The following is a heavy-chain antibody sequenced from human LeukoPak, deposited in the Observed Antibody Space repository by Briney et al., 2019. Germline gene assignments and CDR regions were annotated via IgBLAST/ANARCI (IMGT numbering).Heavy chain of an antibody. Sequence: QPGGSLRLSCTASGFTFSSYSMSWVRQGPGTGLEWVSAISGSGDTTFYADSVKGRFTISRDNSKNTLYLQMNSLRAEDTAVYYCARERGYSYGSSNPLDYWGQGTLVTVSS. D-gene: IGHD5-18*01. J-gene: IGHJ4*02. CDR1: GFTFSSYS. CDR2: ISGSGDTT. V-gene: IGHV3-23*01. CDR3: ARERGYSYGSSNPLDY.